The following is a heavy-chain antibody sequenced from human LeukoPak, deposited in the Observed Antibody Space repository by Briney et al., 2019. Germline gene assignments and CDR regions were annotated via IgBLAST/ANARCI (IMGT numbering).Heavy chain of an antibody. CDR2: IIPIFGTA. Sequence: ASVKVSCKASGGTFSSYAISWVRQAPGQGLEWMGGIIPIFGTANYAQKFQGRVTITADKSTSTAYMELSSLRSEDTAVYYCARDAGAAASDYWGQGTLVTVSS. J-gene: IGHJ4*02. CDR3: ARDAGAAASDY. CDR1: GGTFSSYA. V-gene: IGHV1-69*06. D-gene: IGHD6-13*01.